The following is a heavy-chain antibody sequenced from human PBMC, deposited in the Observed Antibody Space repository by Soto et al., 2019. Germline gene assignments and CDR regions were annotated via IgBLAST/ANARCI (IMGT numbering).Heavy chain of an antibody. CDR3: GKDRGGDFMDV. J-gene: IGHJ6*02. V-gene: IGHV1-18*01. CDR2: ISGYNGNT. Sequence: QVQLVQSGAEVKKPGASVKVSCKASGYTFSSYGISWVRQAPGQGLEWMGWISGYNGNTNYAQKLQGRVTMTIDTSTITVNMERRGLRSDDTAVYYCGKDRGGDFMDVGAQGTTVTVSS. D-gene: IGHD3-16*01. CDR1: GYTFSSYG.